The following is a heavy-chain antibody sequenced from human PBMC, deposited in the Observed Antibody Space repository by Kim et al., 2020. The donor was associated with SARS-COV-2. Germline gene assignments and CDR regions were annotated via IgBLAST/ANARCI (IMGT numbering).Heavy chain of an antibody. CDR3: ARGFRYFDWLLGY. Sequence: SVKVSCKASGGTFSSYAISWLRQAPGQGLEWMGGIIPIFGTANYAQKFQGRVTITADKSTSTAYMELSSLRSEDTAVYYCARGFRYFDWLLGYWGQGTLVTVSS. J-gene: IGHJ4*02. V-gene: IGHV1-69*06. CDR1: GGTFSSYA. D-gene: IGHD3-9*01. CDR2: IIPIFGTA.